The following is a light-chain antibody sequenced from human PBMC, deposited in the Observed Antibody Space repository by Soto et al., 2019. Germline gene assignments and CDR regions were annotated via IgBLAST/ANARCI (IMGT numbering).Light chain of an antibody. CDR2: GAS. CDR1: QSVSSE. CDR3: QQFNTWPGT. J-gene: IGKJ1*01. Sequence: EIVLTQAPGTLSVSPGERATLSCRASQSVSSELAWYQQKPGQAPRLLFYGASTGATGIQARFSGSGSETEFTLSISSLQSEDFAVYYCQQFNTWPGTFAQGTNVHIK. V-gene: IGKV3-15*01.